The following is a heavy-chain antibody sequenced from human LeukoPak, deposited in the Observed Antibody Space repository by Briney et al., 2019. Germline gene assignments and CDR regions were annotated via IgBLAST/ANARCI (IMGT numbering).Heavy chain of an antibody. CDR2: IKQDGSEK. CDR3: SRRLDY. V-gene: IGHV3-7*01. Sequence: AGGSLRLSCAASGFPFSDSWMEWVRQAPGKGMEWVANIKQDGSEKHYADSVKGRFSISRDNAKNSLSLQMNGLRAEDTAVYYCSRRLDYWGQGALVTVSS. CDR1: GFPFSDSW. J-gene: IGHJ4*02.